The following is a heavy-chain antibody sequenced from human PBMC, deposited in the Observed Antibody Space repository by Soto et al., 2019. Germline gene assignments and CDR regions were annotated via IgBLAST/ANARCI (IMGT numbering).Heavy chain of an antibody. Sequence: PSETLSLTCTVSGGSISNSSYYWGRIRQPPGKGLEWIGSIYHSGSTNYNPSLKSRVTISVDTSKNQFSLKLTSVTAADTAVYYCARDKITGLFDYWGQGTLVTVSS. D-gene: IGHD2-8*02. CDR2: IYHSGST. CDR3: ARDKITGLFDY. CDR1: GGSISNSSYY. J-gene: IGHJ4*02. V-gene: IGHV4-39*07.